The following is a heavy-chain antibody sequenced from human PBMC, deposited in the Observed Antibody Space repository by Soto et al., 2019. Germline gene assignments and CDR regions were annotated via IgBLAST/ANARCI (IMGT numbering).Heavy chain of an antibody. J-gene: IGHJ4*02. Sequence: QVQLVESGGNLVKPGGSLRLSCAASGFTFSDYYMSWIRQTPGRGLEWVSYITTDSNTIYYADSVKGRFTISRDNAKNSLYLQMNSLRAEDTAVYYCARSLYCTGGGCSHFDSWGQGPLVTVSS. CDR3: ARSLYCTGGGCSHFDS. D-gene: IGHD2-15*01. CDR1: GFTFSDYY. CDR2: ITTDSNTI. V-gene: IGHV3-11*01.